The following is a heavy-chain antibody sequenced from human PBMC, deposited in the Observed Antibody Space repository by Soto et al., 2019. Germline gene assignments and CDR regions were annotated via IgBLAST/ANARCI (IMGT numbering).Heavy chain of an antibody. CDR2: IYYSGTT. V-gene: IGHV4-31*03. CDR3: ARDRGAAATGYYGMDV. D-gene: IGHD6-13*01. CDR1: DASINSGGYY. Sequence: LSLTCTVSDASINSGGYYWSWIRQHPGKGLEWIGFIYYSGTTYYNPSLKSRVTMSVDTSKNQFSLKLSSVTAADTAVYYCARDRGAAATGYYGMDVWGQGTTVTVSS. J-gene: IGHJ6*02.